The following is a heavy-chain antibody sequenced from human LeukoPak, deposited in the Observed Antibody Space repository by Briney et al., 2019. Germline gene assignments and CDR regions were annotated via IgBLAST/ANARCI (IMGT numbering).Heavy chain of an antibody. CDR2: IGYDGTNE. V-gene: IGHV3-33*01. Sequence: GGSLRLSCAASGFTFSSYGMHWVRQAPGKGLEGVALIGYDGTNEYYADSVKGRFTISRDNSKNTLYLQMKSLRAEDTAVYYCARDFYCSRTSCYAPSFDYWGQGTLVTVSS. CDR3: ARDFYCSRTSCYAPSFDY. J-gene: IGHJ4*02. D-gene: IGHD2-2*01. CDR1: GFTFSSYG.